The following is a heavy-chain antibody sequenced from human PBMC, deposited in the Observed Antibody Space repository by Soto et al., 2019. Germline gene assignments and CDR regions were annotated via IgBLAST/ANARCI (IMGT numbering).Heavy chain of an antibody. CDR3: ARQTGSAMPFDY. CDR1: GGSVSSGSYY. J-gene: IGHJ4*02. CDR2: IYYSGST. D-gene: IGHD2-2*01. Sequence: SETLSLTCTVSGGSVSSGSYYWSWIRQPPGKGLEWIGYIYYSGSTNYNPSLKSRVTISVDTSKNQFSLKLSSVTAADTAVYYCARQTGSAMPFDYWGQGTLFTVSS. V-gene: IGHV4-61*01.